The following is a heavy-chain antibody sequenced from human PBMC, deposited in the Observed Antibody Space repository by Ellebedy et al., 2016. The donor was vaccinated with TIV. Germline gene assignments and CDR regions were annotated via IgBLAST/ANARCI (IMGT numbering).Heavy chain of an antibody. CDR3: ATESRGVIVMSIGFVAFDI. D-gene: IGHD3-16*02. J-gene: IGHJ3*02. CDR2: FDPEDGET. V-gene: IGHV1-24*01. Sequence: ASVKVSXXVSGYTLTELSMHWVRQAPGKGLEWMGGFDPEDGETIYAQKFQGRVTMTEDTSTDTAYMELSSLRSEDTAVYYCATESRGVIVMSIGFVAFDIWGQGTMVTVSS. CDR1: GYTLTELS.